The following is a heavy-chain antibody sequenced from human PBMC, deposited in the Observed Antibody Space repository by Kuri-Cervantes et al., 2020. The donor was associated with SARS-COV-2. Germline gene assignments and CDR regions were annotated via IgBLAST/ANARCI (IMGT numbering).Heavy chain of an antibody. D-gene: IGHD3-10*01. CDR1: GFTFSNYV. V-gene: IGHV3-33*08. J-gene: IGHJ3*02. CDR3: ARERGPDADGFDI. Sequence: GGSLRLSCVASGFTFSNYVIHWVRQAPGKGLEWVAVIWYDGENEYYAGSVKGRFTISRDNSNNTLFLHMDSLRGDDTAVYYCARERGPDADGFDIWGQGTMVTVSS. CDR2: IWYDGENE.